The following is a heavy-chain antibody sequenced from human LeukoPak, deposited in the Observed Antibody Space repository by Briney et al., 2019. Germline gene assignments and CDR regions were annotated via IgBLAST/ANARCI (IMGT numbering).Heavy chain of an antibody. CDR2: IYSGGST. D-gene: IGHD2-2*01. V-gene: IGHV3-66*01. CDR1: GFTVSSNY. CDR3: ARGRGAVPREYYFDY. Sequence: PGGSLRLSCAASGFTVSSNYMSWVRQAPGKGLEWVSVIYSGGSTYYADSMKGRFTISRDNSKNTLYLQMNSLRAEDTAVYYCARGRGAVPREYYFDYWGQGTLVTVSS. J-gene: IGHJ4*02.